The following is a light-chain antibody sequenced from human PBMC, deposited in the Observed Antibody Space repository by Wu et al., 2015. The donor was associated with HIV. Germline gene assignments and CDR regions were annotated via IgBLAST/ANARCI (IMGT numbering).Light chain of an antibody. V-gene: IGKV3-20*01. CDR2: GAS. J-gene: IGKJ2*01. Sequence: EIVMTQSPVTLSVSPGERATLSCRASQSVTSNLVWYQQKPGQAPRLLIYGASTRATGIPDRFSGSGSGTDFTLTISRLEPEDFVVYYCQQYGSSPYTFGQGTKLDIK. CDR1: QSVTSN. CDR3: QQYGSSPYT.